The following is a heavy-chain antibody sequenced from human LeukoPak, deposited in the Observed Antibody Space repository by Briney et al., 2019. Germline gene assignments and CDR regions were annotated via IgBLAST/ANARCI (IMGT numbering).Heavy chain of an antibody. CDR2: IIPIFGTA. D-gene: IGHD4-11*01. J-gene: IGHJ6*03. CDR1: GGTFSSYA. V-gene: IGHV1-69*01. Sequence: SVKVSCKAFGGTFSSYAISWVRQAPGQGLEWMGGIIPIFGTANYAQKFQGRVTITADESTSTAYMELSSLRSEDTAVYYCARSLGYSSYYYYYYMDVWGKGTTVTVSS. CDR3: ARSLGYSSYYYYYYMDV.